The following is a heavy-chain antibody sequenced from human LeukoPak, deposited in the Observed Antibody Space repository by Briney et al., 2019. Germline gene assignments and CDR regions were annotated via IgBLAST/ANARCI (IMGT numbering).Heavy chain of an antibody. CDR2: ISYDGSNK. J-gene: IGHJ4*02. D-gene: IGHD6-13*01. Sequence: GGSLRLSCAASGFTFSSYGMHWVRQAPGKGLEWVAVISYDGSNKYYADSVKGRFTISRDNSKNTLFLQMNGLRAEDTAIYYCAKLKGSSWYGAGDYWGQGTLVTVSS. CDR1: GFTFSSYG. V-gene: IGHV3-30*18. CDR3: AKLKGSSWYGAGDY.